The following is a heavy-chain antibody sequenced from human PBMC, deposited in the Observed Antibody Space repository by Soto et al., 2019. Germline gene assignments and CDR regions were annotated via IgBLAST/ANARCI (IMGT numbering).Heavy chain of an antibody. V-gene: IGHV3-48*02. D-gene: IGHD1-26*01. CDR1: GFTFSTYM. CDR2: IDTSSSTI. J-gene: IGHJ3*02. Sequence: LXLSCAASGFTFSTYMMNWVRQAPWKGLEWVSYIDTSSSTIYYADSVRGRFTISRDNAKHSLYLQMNSLRDEDTAVYFCAREGQYSGTYYSAFDIWGQGTMVTVSS. CDR3: AREGQYSGTYYSAFDI.